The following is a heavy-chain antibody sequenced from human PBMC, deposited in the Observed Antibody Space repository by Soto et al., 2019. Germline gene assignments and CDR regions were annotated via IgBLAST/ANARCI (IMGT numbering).Heavy chain of an antibody. J-gene: IGHJ6*04. V-gene: IGHV1-69*13. CDR2: IIPIFGTA. Sequence: GASVKVSCKASGGTFSSYAISWVRQAPGQGLEWMGGIIPIFGTANYAQKFQGRVTITADESTSTAYMELSSLRSEDTAVYYCATLKNYYYGMDVWGKGPTVTVSS. CDR1: GGTFSSYA. CDR3: ATLKNYYYGMDV.